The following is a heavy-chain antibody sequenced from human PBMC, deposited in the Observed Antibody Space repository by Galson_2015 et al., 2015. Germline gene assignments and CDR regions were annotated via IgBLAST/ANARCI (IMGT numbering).Heavy chain of an antibody. Sequence: SVKVSCKASGGTFSSYAISWVRQAPGQGLEWMGGIIPIFGTANYAQKFQGRVTITADESTSTAYMELSSLRSEDTAVYYCARARMEMATLYYYYYYMDVWGKGTTVTVSS. D-gene: IGHD5-24*01. J-gene: IGHJ6*03. CDR2: IIPIFGTA. CDR1: GGTFSSYA. CDR3: ARARMEMATLYYYYYYMDV. V-gene: IGHV1-69*13.